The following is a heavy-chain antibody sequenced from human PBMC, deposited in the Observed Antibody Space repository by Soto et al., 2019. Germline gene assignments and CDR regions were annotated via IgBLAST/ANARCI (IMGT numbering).Heavy chain of an antibody. CDR3: GKGGTGDVGDH. V-gene: IGHV3-23*01. Sequence: EVQLLESGGGLVQPGGSLRLSCVASGFTFNNYGMTWVRQAPGKGLELVSGTTVSGGETYYADSVKGRFTISRDNSKSTLLMQMNSLRAEDTAVYYCGKGGTGDVGDHWGQGTLVTVSS. D-gene: IGHD1-26*01. CDR1: GFTFNNYG. CDR2: TTVSGGET. J-gene: IGHJ4*02.